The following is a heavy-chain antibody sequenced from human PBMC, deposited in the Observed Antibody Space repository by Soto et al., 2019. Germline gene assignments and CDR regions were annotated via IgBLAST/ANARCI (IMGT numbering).Heavy chain of an antibody. J-gene: IGHJ3*01. CDR2: IIPLPDIT. V-gene: IGHV1-69*08. CDR3: ARDRITTRGDAFDL. D-gene: IGHD3-3*01. Sequence: QVQLVQSGAEVRKPGSSVKVSCKAPGGTFSTYIISWVRQAPGQGLEWMGRIIPLPDITIYAQKFQGRVTVTADSSTSTAYMELTSLKSEDTAVYYCARDRITTRGDAFDLWGQGTMVTVSS. CDR1: GGTFSTYI.